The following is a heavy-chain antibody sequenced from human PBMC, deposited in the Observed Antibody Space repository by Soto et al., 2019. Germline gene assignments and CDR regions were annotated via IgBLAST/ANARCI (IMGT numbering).Heavy chain of an antibody. D-gene: IGHD2-15*01. CDR2: TDYSGST. CDR3: ARDRVVARWFDP. Sequence: QVQLQESGPGLVKPSQTLSLTCTVSGGPISSGGYYWSWIRQHAGKGLEWIGYTDYSGSTYYNPSLKGRVTISVDTSKNQCSLKLSSVTAADTAVYYCARDRVVARWFDPWGQGTLVTVSS. V-gene: IGHV4-31*03. J-gene: IGHJ5*02. CDR1: GGPISSGGYY.